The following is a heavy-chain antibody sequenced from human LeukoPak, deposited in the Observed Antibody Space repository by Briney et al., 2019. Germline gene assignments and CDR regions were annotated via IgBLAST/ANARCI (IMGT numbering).Heavy chain of an antibody. CDR2: VSGAGGLT. V-gene: IGHV3-23*01. Sequence: GGSLRLSCAVAGFTFRNHGMSWVRQAPGKGLEWVSGVSGAGGLTYYADSVKGRFTISRDNSKNTVYLQMIGLRAEDTAVYFCAKGHPGADVWEVLSFGGQGTLVTVSS. D-gene: IGHD3/OR15-3a*01. CDR1: GFTFRNHG. J-gene: IGHJ4*02. CDR3: AKGHPGADVWEVLSF.